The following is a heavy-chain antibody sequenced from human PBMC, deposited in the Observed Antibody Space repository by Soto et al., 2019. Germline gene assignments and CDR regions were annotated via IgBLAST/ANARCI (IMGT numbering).Heavy chain of an antibody. CDR3: ATLAGSSSWYYFDY. J-gene: IGHJ4*02. Sequence: ASVKVSCKVSGYTLTELSMHWVRQAPGKGLEWMGGFDPEDGETIYAQKFQGRVTMTEDTSTDTAYMELSSLRSEDTAVYYCATLAGSSSWYYFDYWGQGTLVTVSS. CDR2: FDPEDGET. CDR1: GYTLTELS. D-gene: IGHD6-13*01. V-gene: IGHV1-24*01.